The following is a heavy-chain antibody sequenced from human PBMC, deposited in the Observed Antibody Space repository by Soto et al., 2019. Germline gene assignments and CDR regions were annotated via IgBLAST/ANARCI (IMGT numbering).Heavy chain of an antibody. D-gene: IGHD6-6*01. CDR2: ISYDGSNK. CDR1: GFTFSSYW. Sequence: PGGSLRLSCTASGFTFSSYWMHWVRQAPGKGLEWVAVISYDGSNKYYADSVKGRFTISRDNSKNTLYIQMNSLRAEDTAAYYCAKDYSSSTRVLDYWGQGTQVTVSS. J-gene: IGHJ4*02. CDR3: AKDYSSSTRVLDY. V-gene: IGHV3-30*18.